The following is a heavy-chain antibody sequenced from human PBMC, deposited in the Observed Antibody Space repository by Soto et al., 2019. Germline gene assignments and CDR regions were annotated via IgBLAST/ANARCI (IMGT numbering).Heavy chain of an antibody. J-gene: IGHJ4*02. Sequence: SETLSLTCTVSGGSVSSGSYYWSWIRQPPGKGLEWIGYIYYSGSTNYNPSLKSRVTISVDTSKNQFSLKLSSVTAADTAVYYCARCHLGATYYFDYWGQGTLVTVSS. CDR2: IYYSGST. CDR3: ARCHLGATYYFDY. CDR1: GGSVSSGSYY. D-gene: IGHD2-15*01. V-gene: IGHV4-61*01.